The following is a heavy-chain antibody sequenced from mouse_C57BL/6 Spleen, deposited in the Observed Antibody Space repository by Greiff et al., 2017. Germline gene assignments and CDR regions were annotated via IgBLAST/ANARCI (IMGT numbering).Heavy chain of an antibody. Sequence: EVQLVESGGGLVQPGGSMKLSCAASGFTFSDAWMDWVRQSPEKGLEWVAGIRNKANNHATYYAESVKGRFTISRDDSKNSVYLQMNSLRAEDTGIYYCTTGTRFAYWGQGTLVTVSA. CDR2: IRNKANNHAT. V-gene: IGHV6-6*01. J-gene: IGHJ3*01. CDR3: TTGTRFAY. CDR1: GFTFSDAW. D-gene: IGHD4-1*01.